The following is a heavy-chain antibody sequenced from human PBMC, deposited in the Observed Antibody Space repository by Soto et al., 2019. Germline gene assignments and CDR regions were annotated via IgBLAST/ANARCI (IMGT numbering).Heavy chain of an antibody. V-gene: IGHV4-39*01. Sequence: QLQLQESGPGLVKPSETLSLTCAVSGGSISGSYYYWAWLRQSPGKGPEWIGSVFYTGFTSYNPALGGRVSVSGDTSKSQFSLKLDAVTAADTAVYYCATSQKGYNWNYFDHWGQGALVTVSS. CDR2: VFYTGFT. CDR1: GGSISGSYYY. J-gene: IGHJ4*02. D-gene: IGHD1-20*01. CDR3: ATSQKGYNWNYFDH.